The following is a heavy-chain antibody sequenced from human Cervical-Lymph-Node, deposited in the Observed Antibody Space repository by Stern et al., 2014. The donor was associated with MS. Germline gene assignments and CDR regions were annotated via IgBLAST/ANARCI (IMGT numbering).Heavy chain of an antibody. J-gene: IGHJ4*02. CDR3: AREYGDGYNLVGYPLDY. CDR1: GYTFTTYG. Sequence: QVQLVQSGADVKKPGASVKVSCTGSGYTFTTYGISWVRQAPGQGLEWMGWISGYNGNTNYAHNFQGRVTMTTDTSTNTAYMELRSLRSDDTAIYYCAREYGDGYNLVGYPLDYWGQGTLVTVSS. D-gene: IGHD5-24*01. CDR2: ISGYNGNT. V-gene: IGHV1-18*04.